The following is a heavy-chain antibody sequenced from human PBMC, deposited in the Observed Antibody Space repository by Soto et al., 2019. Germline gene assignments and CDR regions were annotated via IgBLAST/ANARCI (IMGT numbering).Heavy chain of an antibody. J-gene: IGHJ6*02. V-gene: IGHV3-33*06. CDR2: IWHDGSQK. CDR1: GFTFSVHG. CDR3: AKAVSVNDFRGGVDV. Sequence: QMQLVESGGGVGQPGRSLRLSCAASGFTFSVHGIHWVRQAPGKGLEWVAVIWHDGSQKFYADSVKGRFTISRDNSKNTLYLQMNSLRADDTAVYYCAKAVSVNDFRGGVDVWGQGATVTVSS. D-gene: IGHD1-1*01.